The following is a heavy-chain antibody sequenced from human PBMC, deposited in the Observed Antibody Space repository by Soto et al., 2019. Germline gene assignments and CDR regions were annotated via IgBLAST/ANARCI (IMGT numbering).Heavy chain of an antibody. CDR2: MNPNSGNT. J-gene: IGHJ5*02. Sequence: QVQLVQSGAELKKPGASVKVSCKASGYTFTSYDINWVRQATGQGLEWMRWMNPNSGNTGYAQKFQGRVTMTRNTSISTAYMELSSLRSEDTAVYYCAGGSTDGPGSGYYLPNWFDPWGQGTLVTVSS. D-gene: IGHD3-22*01. CDR1: GYTFTSYD. V-gene: IGHV1-8*01. CDR3: AGGSTDGPGSGYYLPNWFDP.